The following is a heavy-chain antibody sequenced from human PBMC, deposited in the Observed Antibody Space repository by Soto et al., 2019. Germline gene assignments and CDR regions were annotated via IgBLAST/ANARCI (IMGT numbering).Heavy chain of an antibody. D-gene: IGHD3-22*01. CDR3: AASTPYYYDSSGYESHDY. CDR1: GYTFTSYG. V-gene: IGHV1-18*01. CDR2: ISAYNGNT. Sequence: ALVKVSCKASGYTFTSYGISWVRQAPGQGLEWMGWISAYNGNTNYAQKLQGRVTMTTDTSTSTAYMELRSLRSDDTAVYYCAASTPYYYDSSGYESHDYGGQGTLVTVSS. J-gene: IGHJ4*02.